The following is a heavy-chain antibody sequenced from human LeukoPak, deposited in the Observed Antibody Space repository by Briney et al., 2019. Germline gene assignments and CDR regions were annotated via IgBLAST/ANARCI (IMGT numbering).Heavy chain of an antibody. CDR3: ARVGSGSGWYENDY. D-gene: IGHD6-19*01. Sequence: GGSLRLSCAASGFTFSSYWMHWVRQAPGKGPVWVSRINSDGSSTSYADSVKGRFTISKDNAKNALYLQMNSLRAEDTAVYYCARVGSGSGWYENDYWGQGTLVTVSS. CDR1: GFTFSSYW. J-gene: IGHJ4*02. CDR2: INSDGSST. V-gene: IGHV3-74*01.